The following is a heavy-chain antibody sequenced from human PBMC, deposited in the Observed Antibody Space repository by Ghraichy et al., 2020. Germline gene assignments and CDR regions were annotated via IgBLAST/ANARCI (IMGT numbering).Heavy chain of an antibody. CDR1: GFSFVSSW. CDR3: ARNIAAWTGGGWAGYLDL. D-gene: IGHD6-6*01. V-gene: IGHV3-7*03. CDR2: IKEDGRET. Sequence: GGSLRLSCAASGFSFVSSWMTWVRQAPGKGLEWVANIKEDGRETYYVDSVKGRFTIYRDNAKNSLFLQMGSLRAEDTALYYCARNIAAWTGGGWAGYLDLWGRGTPVTVSS. J-gene: IGHJ2*01.